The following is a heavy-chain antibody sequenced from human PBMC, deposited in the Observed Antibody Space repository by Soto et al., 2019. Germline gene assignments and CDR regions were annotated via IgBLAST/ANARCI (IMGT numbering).Heavy chain of an antibody. Sequence: GGSLRLSCAASGFTFSSYSMNWVRQAPGKGLEWVSSISSSSSYIYYADSVKGRFTISRDNAKNSLYLQMNSLRAEDTAVYYCARDGVLPAAIWAGQGVYYYYYMDVWGKGTTVTVSS. CDR3: ARDGVLPAAIWAGQGVYYYYYMDV. CDR1: GFTFSSYS. CDR2: ISSSSSYI. D-gene: IGHD2-2*02. J-gene: IGHJ6*03. V-gene: IGHV3-21*01.